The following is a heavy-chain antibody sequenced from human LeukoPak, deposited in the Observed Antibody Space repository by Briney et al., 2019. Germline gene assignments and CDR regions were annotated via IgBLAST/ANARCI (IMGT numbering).Heavy chain of an antibody. CDR1: GGSISNYY. CDR3: ARRRVEMLAIGESNWFDP. D-gene: IGHD5-24*01. J-gene: IGHJ5*02. V-gene: IGHV4-59*01. Sequence: SETLSLTCTVSGGSISNYYWIWIRQPPGGGLKCFGYFYYSGGTNYNPSLKSRVTISVDTSKNQFSLKLSSVTAADTAVYFCARRRVEMLAIGESNWFDPWGQGSRVTVSS. CDR2: FYYSGGT.